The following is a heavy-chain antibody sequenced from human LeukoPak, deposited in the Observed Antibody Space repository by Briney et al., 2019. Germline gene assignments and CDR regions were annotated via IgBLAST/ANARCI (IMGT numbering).Heavy chain of an antibody. Sequence: GGSLRLSCAASGFTFSSYEMNWVRQAPGKGLEWVSYISSSGSTIYYADSVKGRFTISRDNAKNSLYLQMNSLRAEDTAVYYCARACIAVAGTYYCYYVDVWGKGTTVTISS. CDR1: GFTFSSYE. CDR3: ARACIAVAGTYYCYYVDV. D-gene: IGHD6-19*01. J-gene: IGHJ6*03. V-gene: IGHV3-48*03. CDR2: ISSSGSTI.